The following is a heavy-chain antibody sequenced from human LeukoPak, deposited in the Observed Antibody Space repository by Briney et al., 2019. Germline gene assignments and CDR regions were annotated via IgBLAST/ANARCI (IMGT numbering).Heavy chain of an antibody. V-gene: IGHV3-11*03. Sequence: KTGGSLRLSCAASGFTFSDFYMSWIRQAPGRGLEYIPYISGTSSDTNYADSVKGRFTISRDNAKNSLYLQMNSLRAEDTAVYYCARTAREPDVRGQGTTVTVSS. CDR3: ARTAREPDV. CDR2: ISGTSSDT. CDR1: GFTFSDFY. D-gene: IGHD2-21*02. J-gene: IGHJ6*02.